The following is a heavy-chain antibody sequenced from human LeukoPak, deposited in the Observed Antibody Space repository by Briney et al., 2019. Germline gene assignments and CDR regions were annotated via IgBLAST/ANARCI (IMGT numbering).Heavy chain of an antibody. D-gene: IGHD3-10*01. CDR1: GGSFSGYY. J-gene: IGHJ4*02. CDR3: AREGYYGSGTYYIDY. Sequence: SETLSLTCAVYGGSFSGYYWSWIRQHPGKGLECIGYIYYSGSTYYNPSLRSRVTISKDTSKNQFSLKLSSVTAADTAIYYCAREGYYGSGTYYIDYWGQGTLVTVSS. V-gene: IGHV4-31*11. CDR2: IYYSGST.